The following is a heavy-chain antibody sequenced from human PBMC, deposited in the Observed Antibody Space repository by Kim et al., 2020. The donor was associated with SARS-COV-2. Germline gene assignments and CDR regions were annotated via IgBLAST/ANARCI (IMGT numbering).Heavy chain of an antibody. V-gene: IGHV3-21*01. D-gene: IGHD3-10*01. CDR2: ISSSSSYI. J-gene: IGHJ2*01. Sequence: GGSLRLSCAASGFTFSSYSMNWVRQAPGKGLEWVSSISSSSSYIYYADSVKGRFTISRDNAKNSLYLQMNSLRAEDTAVYYCARGRPGGYFDLWGRGTLVTVSS. CDR3: ARGRPGGYFDL. CDR1: GFTFSSYS.